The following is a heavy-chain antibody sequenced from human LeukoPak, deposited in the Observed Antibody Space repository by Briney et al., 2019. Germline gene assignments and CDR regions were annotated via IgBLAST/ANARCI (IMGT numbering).Heavy chain of an antibody. CDR3: AREEQLVFDY. D-gene: IGHD6-6*01. J-gene: IGHJ4*02. Sequence: SETLSLTCAVYGGSFSGHYWNWIRQPPGKGLEWIGEINHSGSTNYNPSLKSRVTISVDTSKNQFSLKLSSVTAADTAVYYCAREEQLVFDYWGQGTLVTISS. V-gene: IGHV4-34*01. CDR2: INHSGST. CDR1: GGSFSGHY.